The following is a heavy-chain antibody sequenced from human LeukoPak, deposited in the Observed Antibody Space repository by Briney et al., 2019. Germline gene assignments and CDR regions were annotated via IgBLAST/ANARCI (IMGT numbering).Heavy chain of an antibody. Sequence: GGSLRPSCPAPGSSVSINYMSWVRQAPGKGLEWVSVIYSSGGTYYTDSVKGRFTISRDNSKNTLDLQMNSLRVEDTAVYYCARVGAVDTGRAFDIWGQGTMVTVSS. CDR2: IYSSGGT. D-gene: IGHD2-8*02. V-gene: IGHV3-66*01. CDR3: ARVGAVDTGRAFDI. CDR1: GSSVSINY. J-gene: IGHJ3*02.